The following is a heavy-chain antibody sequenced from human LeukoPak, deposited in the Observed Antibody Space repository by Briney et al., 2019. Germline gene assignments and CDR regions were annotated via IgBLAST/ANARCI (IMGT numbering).Heavy chain of an antibody. D-gene: IGHD6-13*01. V-gene: IGHV4-59*11. J-gene: IGHJ5*02. CDR3: ARVVPSIAAAPYNWFDP. CDR1: GGSISSHY. CDR2: IYYSGST. Sequence: SETLSLTCTVSGGSISSHYWSWIRQPPGKGLEWIGYIYYSGSTNYNPSLKSRVTISVDTSKNQFSLKLSSVTAADTAVYYCARVVPSIAAAPYNWFDPWGQGTLVTVSS.